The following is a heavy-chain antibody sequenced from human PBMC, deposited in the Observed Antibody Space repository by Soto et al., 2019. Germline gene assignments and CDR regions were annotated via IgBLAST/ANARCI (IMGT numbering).Heavy chain of an antibody. CDR2: INPKSGGT. CDR1: GYTFSAYY. Sequence: QVHLVQSGAEVKKPGASVKVSCKTSGYTFSAYYMHWVRQAPGQGLEWMGWINPKSGGTLYAQKFQGRVTMTRDTSLRTAYMELSRLRSDDTAVYYCARGGTFAYDTSGYSVYWGQGTLVTVSS. CDR3: ARGGTFAYDTSGYSVY. V-gene: IGHV1-2*02. J-gene: IGHJ4*02. D-gene: IGHD3-22*01.